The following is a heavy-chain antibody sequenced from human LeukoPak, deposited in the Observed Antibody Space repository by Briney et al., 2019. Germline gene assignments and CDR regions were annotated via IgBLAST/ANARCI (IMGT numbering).Heavy chain of an antibody. D-gene: IGHD1-1*01. J-gene: IGHJ4*02. V-gene: IGHV3-23*01. CDR3: AKGLAPTGTTHTAAGY. CDR1: GFTFSPYA. Sequence: GGSLRLSCTVSGFTFSPYAMSWVPQAPGKGREWVSSVSTSGGKTYYADSVKGRYTISRDNSENTLYLQMNSLRAEDSGVYYCAKGLAPTGTTHTAAGYWGQGTLVTVSS. CDR2: VSTSGGKT.